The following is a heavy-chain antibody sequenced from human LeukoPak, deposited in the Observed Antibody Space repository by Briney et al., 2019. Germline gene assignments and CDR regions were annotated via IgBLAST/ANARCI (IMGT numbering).Heavy chain of an antibody. CDR2: ISGSSSHI. CDR1: GFTFSDYY. Sequence: GGSLRLSCVVSGFTFSDYYMNWIRQAPEKGLEWLSYISGSSSHILYADSVKGRFTISRDNAKNSLYLQMNTLRAEDTAVYYCARFELDSGGYASNFDSWGQGTLVTVSS. J-gene: IGHJ4*02. CDR3: ARFELDSGGYASNFDS. D-gene: IGHD3-22*01. V-gene: IGHV3-11*06.